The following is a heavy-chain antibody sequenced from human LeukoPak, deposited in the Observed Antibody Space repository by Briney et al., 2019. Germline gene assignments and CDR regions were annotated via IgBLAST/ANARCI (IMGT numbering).Heavy chain of an antibody. Sequence: SETLSLTCTVSGGSISSYYWSWIRQPPGKGLEWIGYIYYSGSTNYNPSLKSRVTISVDTSKNQFSLKLSSVTAADTAVYYCARWGLYSSSSYGGYYFHYWGQGTLVTVSS. CDR1: GGSISSYY. CDR2: IYYSGST. J-gene: IGHJ4*02. D-gene: IGHD6-13*01. V-gene: IGHV4-59*01. CDR3: ARWGLYSSSSYGGYYFHY.